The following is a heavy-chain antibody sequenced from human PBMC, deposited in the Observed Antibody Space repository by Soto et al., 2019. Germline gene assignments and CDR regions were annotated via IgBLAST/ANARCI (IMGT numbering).Heavy chain of an antibody. CDR1: GFTFSNYG. J-gene: IGHJ4*02. V-gene: IGHV3-23*01. CDR2: IISSGVDT. D-gene: IGHD3-10*01. Sequence: PGWSLRLSCAASGFTFSNYGMTWVRQVSGKGLEWVSTIISSGVDTYYADSMKGRFAISRDNSKNTLYLQMNSLRTDDTAVYYCAKGGGNHHAYSGQGSFDIVSA. CDR3: AKGGGNHHAY.